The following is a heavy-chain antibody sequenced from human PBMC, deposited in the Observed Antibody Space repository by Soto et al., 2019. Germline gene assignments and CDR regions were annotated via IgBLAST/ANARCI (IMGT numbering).Heavy chain of an antibody. V-gene: IGHV1-46*01. CDR1: GYTFTSYY. J-gene: IGHJ4*02. CDR2: INPSGGST. D-gene: IGHD3-22*01. Sequence: ASVKVSCKASGYTFTSYYMHWVRQAPGQGLEWMGIINPSGGSTSYAQKFQGRVTMTRDTSTSTVYMELSSLRSEDTAVYYCARDLNYYHSSGYSHRLDYCGQGTLVTVSS. CDR3: ARDLNYYHSSGYSHRLDY.